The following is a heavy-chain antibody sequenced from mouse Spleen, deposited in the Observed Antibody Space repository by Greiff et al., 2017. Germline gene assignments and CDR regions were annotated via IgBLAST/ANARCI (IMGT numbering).Heavy chain of an antibody. CDR2: ISNGGGST. D-gene: IGHD2-1*01. Sequence: EVQRVESGGGLVQPGGSLKLSCATSGFTFSDYYMYWVRQTPEKRLEWVAYISNGGGSTYYPDTVKGRFTISRDNAKNTLYLQMSRLKSEDTAMYYCARQGYYGNYYAMDYWGQGTSVTVSS. V-gene: IGHV5-12*02. CDR1: GFTFSDYY. CDR3: ARQGYYGNYYAMDY. J-gene: IGHJ4*01.